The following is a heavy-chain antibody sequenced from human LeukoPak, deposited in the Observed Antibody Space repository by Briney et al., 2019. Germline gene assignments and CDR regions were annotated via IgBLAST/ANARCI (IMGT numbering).Heavy chain of an antibody. D-gene: IGHD6-13*01. J-gene: IGHJ6*02. CDR1: GYTFTSYG. CDR2: ISAYNGNT. Sequence: ASVKVSCKASGYTFTSYGISWVRQAPGQGLEWMGWISAYNGNTNYAQKLQGRVTMTTDTSTSTAYMELRGLRSDDTAVYYCARDGLGFGSAGTPRYYYGMDVWGQGTTATVSS. CDR3: ARDGLGFGSAGTPRYYYGMDV. V-gene: IGHV1-18*01.